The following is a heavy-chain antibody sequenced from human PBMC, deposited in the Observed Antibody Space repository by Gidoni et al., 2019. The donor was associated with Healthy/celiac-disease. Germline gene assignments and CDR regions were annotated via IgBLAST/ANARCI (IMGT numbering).Heavy chain of an antibody. V-gene: IGHV3-33*01. J-gene: IGHJ3*02. D-gene: IGHD2-21*02. CDR1: GFTFSRYG. Sequence: QVQLVASGGGVVQPGRSLRLSCAASGFTFSRYGMHWVRQAPGKGLEWVAVIWYDGSNKYYADAVKGRFTISRDNSKNTLYLQMNSLRAEDTAVYYCARASVDVVVTDSDAFDIWGQGTMVTVSS. CDR2: IWYDGSNK. CDR3: ARASVDVVVTDSDAFDI.